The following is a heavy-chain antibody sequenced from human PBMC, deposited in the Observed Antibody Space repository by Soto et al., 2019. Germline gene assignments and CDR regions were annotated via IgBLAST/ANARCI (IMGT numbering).Heavy chain of an antibody. CDR1: GFTFSDHY. Sequence: EVQLVESGGGLVQPGGSLRLSCAASGFTFSDHYMDWFRQAPGKGLEWVGRSRNKANSYSTEYAASVTGRFTISRDESKNSLYLQMNRLKTADTAVYYCARFSGSYTRGLDYWGQGTLVTVSS. CDR3: ARFSGSYTRGLDY. D-gene: IGHD1-26*01. CDR2: SRNKANSYST. V-gene: IGHV3-72*01. J-gene: IGHJ4*02.